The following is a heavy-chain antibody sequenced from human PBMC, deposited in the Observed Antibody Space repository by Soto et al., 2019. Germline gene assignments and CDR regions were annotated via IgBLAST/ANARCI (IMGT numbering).Heavy chain of an antibody. V-gene: IGHV3-23*01. Sequence: EVQLLESGGGLVQPGGSLRLSCAASGFTFSSYAMRWVRQAPGKGLEWVSAISGSGGSTYYADSVKGRFTISRDNSKNTPYRQMNSLRAEDTAVYYCARRGSGSDYDYWGQGPLVTVSS. J-gene: IGHJ4*02. CDR2: ISGSGGST. CDR3: ARRGSGSDYDY. D-gene: IGHD1-26*01. CDR1: GFTFSSYA.